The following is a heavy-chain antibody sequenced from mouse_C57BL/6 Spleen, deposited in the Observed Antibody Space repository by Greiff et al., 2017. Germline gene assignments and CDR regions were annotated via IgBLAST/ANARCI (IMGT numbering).Heavy chain of an antibody. Sequence: QVQLKESGPGLVAPSQSLSITCTVSGFSLTSYGVHWVRQPPGKGLEWLVVIWSDGSTTYNSALKSRLSIGKDNSKSQVFLKMNSLQTDDTAMYYCARHSLFYSYFDYWGQGTTLTVSS. D-gene: IGHD2-3*01. CDR3: ARHSLFYSYFDY. CDR2: IWSDGST. V-gene: IGHV2-6-1*01. J-gene: IGHJ2*01. CDR1: GFSLTSYG.